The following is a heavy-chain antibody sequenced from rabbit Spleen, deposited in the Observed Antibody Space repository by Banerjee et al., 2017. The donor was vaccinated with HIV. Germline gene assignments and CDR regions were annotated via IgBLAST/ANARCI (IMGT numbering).Heavy chain of an antibody. Sequence: QEQLVESGGGRVQPEGSLTLTCKASGFSFSDRDVMCWVRQAPGKGLEWIACINASTGKPVYATWASGRFTISRTSSTTVTLRMTSLTAADRATYFCARDLVAVIGWHFTLWGPGTLVTVS. CDR3: ARDLVAVIGWHFTL. CDR2: INASTGKP. V-gene: IGHV1S45*01. CDR1: GFSFSDRDV. D-gene: IGHD1-1*01. J-gene: IGHJ4*01.